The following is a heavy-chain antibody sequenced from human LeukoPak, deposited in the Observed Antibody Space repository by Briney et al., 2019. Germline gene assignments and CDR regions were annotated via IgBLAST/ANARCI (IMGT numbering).Heavy chain of an antibody. V-gene: IGHV5-51*01. CDR1: GYRFTNYW. D-gene: IGHD5-24*01. Sequence: GESLKISCKGSGYRFTNYWIAWVRQMPGKGLEWMGSIDPGDSDTRYSPSFQGQVTISADKSISTAYLQWSSLKASDTVMYYCARLSGTDPYGYNDYWGQGTLVTVSS. CDR3: ARLSGTDPYGYNDY. J-gene: IGHJ4*02. CDR2: IDPGDSDT.